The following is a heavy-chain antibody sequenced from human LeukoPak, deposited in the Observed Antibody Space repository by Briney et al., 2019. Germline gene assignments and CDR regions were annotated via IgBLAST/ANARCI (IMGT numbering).Heavy chain of an antibody. CDR3: ARAPSYYYGMDV. Sequence: GGSLRLSCAASGFTFSSYDMHWVRQATGKGLEWVSAIGTAGDPYYPGSVKGRFTISRENAKNSLYLQTNSLRAGDTAVYYCARAPSYYYGMDVWGKGTTVTVSS. CDR1: GFTFSSYD. J-gene: IGHJ6*04. V-gene: IGHV3-13*05. CDR2: IGTAGDP.